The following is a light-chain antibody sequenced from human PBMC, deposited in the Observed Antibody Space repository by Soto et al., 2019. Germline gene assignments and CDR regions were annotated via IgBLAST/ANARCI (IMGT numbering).Light chain of an antibody. Sequence: QSVLTQSASVSGSPGQSITISCTGTSSDVGGYNYVSWYQQHPGKAPKLVIYEVSNRPSGVSNRFSGSKSGNTASLTISGLQAEDEADYYCSSYTSSSTYVFGTGTKVTVL. CDR1: SSDVGGYNY. J-gene: IGLJ1*01. V-gene: IGLV2-14*01. CDR3: SSYTSSSTYV. CDR2: EVS.